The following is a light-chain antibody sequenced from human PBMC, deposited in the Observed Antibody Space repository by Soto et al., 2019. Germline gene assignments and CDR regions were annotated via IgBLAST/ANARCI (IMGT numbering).Light chain of an antibody. J-gene: IGLJ2*01. Sequence: QSVLTQPPSASGSPGQSVTVSCTGTSSDVGGYNFVSWYQQHPGKAPKLMIYDVNKRPSGVPDRFSGSKSGNTASLTVSGLQAEDEADYYCSSYAGSNKLVFGGGTKLTVL. CDR3: SSYAGSNKLV. CDR2: DVN. CDR1: SSDVGGYNF. V-gene: IGLV2-8*01.